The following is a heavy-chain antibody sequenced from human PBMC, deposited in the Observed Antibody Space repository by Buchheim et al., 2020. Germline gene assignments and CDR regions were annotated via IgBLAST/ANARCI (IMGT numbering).Heavy chain of an antibody. D-gene: IGHD3-22*01. CDR1: GGSFSGYY. CDR2: INHSGST. CDR3: ARGTRRGYYDSSGYSLFDY. V-gene: IGHV4-34*01. Sequence: QVQLQQWGAGLLKPSETLSLTCAVYGGSFSGYYWSWIRQPPGKGLEWIGEINHSGSTNYNPSLKSRVTISVDTSKKKFSLKLSSVTAADTAVYYCARGTRRGYYDSSGYSLFDYWGQGTL. J-gene: IGHJ4*02.